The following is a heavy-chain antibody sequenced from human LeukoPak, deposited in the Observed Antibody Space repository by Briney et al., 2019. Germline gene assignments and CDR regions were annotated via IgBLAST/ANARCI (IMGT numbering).Heavy chain of an antibody. CDR1: GFTFDDYA. J-gene: IGHJ4*02. D-gene: IGHD2-2*01. V-gene: IGHV3-48*03. CDR2: ISSSGSTI. Sequence: PGGSLRLSCAASGFTFDDYAMNWVRQTPGKGLEWVSYISSSGSTIYYADSVKGRFTISRDNAKNSLHLQMNSLRAEDTAVHYCAGENEVSVPSDYWGQGTLVTVSS. CDR3: AGENEVSVPSDY.